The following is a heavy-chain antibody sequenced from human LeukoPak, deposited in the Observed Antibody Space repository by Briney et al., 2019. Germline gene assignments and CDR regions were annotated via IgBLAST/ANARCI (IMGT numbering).Heavy chain of an antibody. J-gene: IGHJ4*02. V-gene: IGHV3-30*02. CDR1: GFTFSSYG. D-gene: IGHD2-2*01. CDR2: IRYDGSNK. Sequence: PGGSLRLSCAASGFTFSSYGMHWVRQAPGKGLEWVAFIRYDGSNKYYADSVKGRFTISRDNSKNTLYLQMNSLRAEDTAVYYCAKSSGYCSSTSCPGDYWGQGTLVTVSS. CDR3: AKSSGYCSSTSCPGDY.